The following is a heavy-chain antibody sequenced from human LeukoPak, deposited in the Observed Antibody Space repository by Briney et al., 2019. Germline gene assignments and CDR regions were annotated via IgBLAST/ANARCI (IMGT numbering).Heavy chain of an antibody. CDR1: GGSISRYY. CDR3: EGVRADSSNDAFDI. J-gene: IGHJ3*02. D-gene: IGHD6-6*01. V-gene: IGHV4-59*01. Sequence: SQTLSLTCTFSGGSISRYYWTWIRQPPGKGLEWIDYIYSSGRTNYNPSLKSRVTMSVDTSKNQFSLTLSFVTAADTAVYYCEGVRADSSNDAFDIWGQGTMVTVSS. CDR2: IYSSGRT.